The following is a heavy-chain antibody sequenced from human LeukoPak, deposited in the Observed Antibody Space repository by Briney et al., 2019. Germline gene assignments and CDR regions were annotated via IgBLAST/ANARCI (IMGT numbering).Heavy chain of an antibody. V-gene: IGHV3-74*01. Sequence: GGSLRLSCAASGFTFSSTWMHWVRQAPGKGLVWVSRIKSDGISTIYADPVKGRFIISRDNAKNTLYLQMNSLRAEDSAVYYCVRDRYYTMDVWGKGITVSVSS. CDR3: VRDRYYTMDV. J-gene: IGHJ6*03. CDR2: IKSDGIST. CDR1: GFTFSSTW.